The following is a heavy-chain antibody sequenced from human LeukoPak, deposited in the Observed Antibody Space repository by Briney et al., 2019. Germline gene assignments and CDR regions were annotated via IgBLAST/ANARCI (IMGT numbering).Heavy chain of an antibody. CDR3: ARGEWLVQGVAFDI. J-gene: IGHJ3*02. V-gene: IGHV1-69*06. Sequence: ASVKVSCKASGGTFNSYAISWVRQAPGQGLEWMGGIIPIFGTTNYARKFRGRVTLTADKSTRTAYMELSRLRSDDTAVYYCARGEWLVQGVAFDIWGQGTMVTVSS. CDR1: GGTFNSYA. D-gene: IGHD6-19*01. CDR2: IIPIFGTT.